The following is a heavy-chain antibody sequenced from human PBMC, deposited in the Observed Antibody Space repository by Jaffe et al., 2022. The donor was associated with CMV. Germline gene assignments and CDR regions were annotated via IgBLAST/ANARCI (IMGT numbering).Heavy chain of an antibody. Sequence: QVQLVQSGAEVKKPGASVKVSCKASGYTFTGYYMHWVRQAPGQGLEWMGWINPNSGGTNYAQKFQGRVTMTRDTSISTAYMELSRLRSDDTAVYYCARTLSYSNYVGWFDPWGQGTLVTVSS. CDR3: ARTLSYSNYVGWFDP. D-gene: IGHD4-4*01. J-gene: IGHJ5*02. CDR1: GYTFTGYY. CDR2: INPNSGGT. V-gene: IGHV1-2*02.